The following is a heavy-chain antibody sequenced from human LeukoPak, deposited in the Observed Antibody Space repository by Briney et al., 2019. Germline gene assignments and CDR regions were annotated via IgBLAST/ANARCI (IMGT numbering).Heavy chain of an antibody. J-gene: IGHJ6*03. V-gene: IGHV4-39*01. D-gene: IGHD6-25*01. CDR2: IYYSGNT. CDR3: ARLSFGPRQRLPILYYYMDV. CDR1: GVSISSSNSY. Sequence: SETLSLTCTVSGVSISSSNSYWGWIRQPPGKGLEWIGSIYYSGNTYYNASLKSQVSISIDTSKNQFSLRLTSVTAADTAVYYCARLSFGPRQRLPILYYYMDVWGKGTTVTISS.